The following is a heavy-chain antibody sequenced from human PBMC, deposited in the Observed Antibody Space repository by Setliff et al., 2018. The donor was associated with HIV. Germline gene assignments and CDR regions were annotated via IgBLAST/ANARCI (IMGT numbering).Heavy chain of an antibody. CDR2: ISPYNGNT. J-gene: IGHJ3*02. Sequence: ASVKVSCQASGYTFATYGISWVRQAPGQGLEWMGWISPYNGNTNYAQKVQGRVTMTRDTSISTAYMELSRLRSDDTAVYYCARVLHCGGDCYTDAFDIWGQGTMVTVSS. V-gene: IGHV1-18*01. CDR1: GYTFATYG. CDR3: ARVLHCGGDCYTDAFDI. D-gene: IGHD2-21*01.